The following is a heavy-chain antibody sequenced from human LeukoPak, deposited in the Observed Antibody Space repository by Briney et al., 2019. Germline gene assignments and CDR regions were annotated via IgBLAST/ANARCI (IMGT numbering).Heavy chain of an antibody. D-gene: IGHD6-19*01. V-gene: IGHV3-23*01. CDR2: ISGSGGST. J-gene: IGHJ5*02. CDR3: AKDRYSSGNWFDP. Sequence: GGSLRLSCSASGFTFSSSAMSWVRQAPGKGLEWVSGISGSGGSTYYADSVKGRFTISRDNSKNTLHLQMNSLRAVDTAAYYCAKDRYSSGNWFDPWGQGTLVTVSS. CDR1: GFTFSSSA.